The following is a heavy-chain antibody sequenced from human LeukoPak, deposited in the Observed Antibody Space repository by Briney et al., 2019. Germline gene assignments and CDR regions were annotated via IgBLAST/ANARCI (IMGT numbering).Heavy chain of an antibody. D-gene: IGHD6-6*01. CDR1: GFTFSKYA. Sequence: GGSLRLSCGASGFTFSKYAMSWVRQAPGKGLEWVSGVSGSGGVTYYADSVKGRFTIYRDNSKNTLHLQMNSLRAEDTAVYYCATFLAVIAARDSLYFQHWGQGTLVSVSS. CDR3: ATFLAVIAARDSLYFQH. V-gene: IGHV3-23*01. J-gene: IGHJ1*01. CDR2: VSGSGGVT.